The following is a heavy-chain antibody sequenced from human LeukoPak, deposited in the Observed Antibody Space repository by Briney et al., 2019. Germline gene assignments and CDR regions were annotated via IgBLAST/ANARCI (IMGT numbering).Heavy chain of an antibody. Sequence: SQTLSLTCAISGDSVSSKSAVWNWIRQSPSRGLEWLGRTYYRSKWFYGYAVSVQSRVIINPDTSKNQFSLHLNSVTPDDTAVYYCARRLTQYDCFDPWGQGILVTVSS. J-gene: IGHJ5*02. V-gene: IGHV6-1*01. D-gene: IGHD2-2*01. CDR3: ARRLTQYDCFDP. CDR1: GDSVSSKSAV. CDR2: TYYRSKWFY.